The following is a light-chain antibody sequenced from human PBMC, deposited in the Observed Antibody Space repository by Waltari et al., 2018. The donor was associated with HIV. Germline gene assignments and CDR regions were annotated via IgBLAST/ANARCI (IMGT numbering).Light chain of an antibody. Sequence: DIQLTQSPSFLSASIGASVTITCRASQNIYSYLVWYQQKPGRAPQVLIYATSTLQSGVPSRFSGSGSGTEFALTITNLQPDDFATYYCQQVNGYPLTFGGGTKVEIK. CDR3: QQVNGYPLT. V-gene: IGKV1-9*01. J-gene: IGKJ4*01. CDR1: QNIYSY. CDR2: ATS.